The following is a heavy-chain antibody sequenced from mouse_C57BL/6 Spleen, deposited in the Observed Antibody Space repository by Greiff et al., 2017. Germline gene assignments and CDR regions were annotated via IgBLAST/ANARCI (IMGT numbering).Heavy chain of an antibody. D-gene: IGHD1-1*01. CDR1: GFTFSSYT. V-gene: IGHV5-9*01. J-gene: IGHJ1*03. Sequence: EVKLQESGGGLVKPGGSLKLSCAASGFTFSSYTMSWVRQTPEKRLEWVATISGCGGNTYYPDSVKGRFTISRDNAKNTLYLQMSSLRSEDTALYYCARRGGSTWYFDVWGTGTTVTVSS. CDR2: ISGCGGNT. CDR3: ARRGGSTWYFDV.